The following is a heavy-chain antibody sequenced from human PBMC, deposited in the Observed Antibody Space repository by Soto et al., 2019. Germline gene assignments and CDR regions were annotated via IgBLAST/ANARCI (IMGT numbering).Heavy chain of an antibody. CDR2: IYYSGST. D-gene: IGHD3-22*01. J-gene: IGHJ4*02. Sequence: SESLSLTCTVSGGSMSSGGYYWSWIRQHPGKGLEWIGYIYYSGSTYYNPSLKSRVTISVDTSKNQFSLKLSSVTAADTAVYYCARGLYYYDSRGGLARVDYWGQGTLVTVSS. CDR1: GGSMSSGGYY. V-gene: IGHV4-31*03. CDR3: ARGLYYYDSRGGLARVDY.